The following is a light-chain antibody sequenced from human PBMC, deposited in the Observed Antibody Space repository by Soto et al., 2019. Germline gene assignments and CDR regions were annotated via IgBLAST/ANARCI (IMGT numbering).Light chain of an antibody. Sequence: QSALTQPASVSGSPGQSITISCTGTNSDVGGYNSVSWYQQHPDKAPKLMIYEVSSRPSGVSGRFSGFKSSNTASLTISGLQSEDEADYYCSSYTTSSTLVFGAGTKVTVL. CDR1: NSDVGGYNS. J-gene: IGLJ1*01. V-gene: IGLV2-14*01. CDR2: EVS. CDR3: SSYTTSSTLV.